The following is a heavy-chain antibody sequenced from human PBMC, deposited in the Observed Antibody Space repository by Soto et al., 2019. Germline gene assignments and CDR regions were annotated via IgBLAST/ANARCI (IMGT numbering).Heavy chain of an antibody. D-gene: IGHD2-2*01. V-gene: IGHV3-30*18. Sequence: AASGFTFSSYGMHWVRQAPGKGLEWVAVISYDGSNKYYADSVKGRFTISRDNSKNTLYLQMNSLRAEDTAVYYCAKDQGGIVVVPAAYYFDYWGQGTLVTV. CDR1: GFTFSSYG. CDR3: AKDQGGIVVVPAAYYFDY. CDR2: ISYDGSNK. J-gene: IGHJ4*02.